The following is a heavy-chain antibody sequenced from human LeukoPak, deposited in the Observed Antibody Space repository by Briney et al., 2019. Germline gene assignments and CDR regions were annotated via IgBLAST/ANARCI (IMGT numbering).Heavy chain of an antibody. CDR2: IRYDGSNK. CDR3: AKDSVKGSGSYSAFDY. D-gene: IGHD3-10*01. V-gene: IGHV3-30*02. J-gene: IGHJ4*02. Sequence: GSLRLSCAASGFTFSSYGMHWVRQAPGKGLEWVAFIRYDGSNKYYADSVKGRFTISRDNSKNTLYLQMNSLRAEDTAVYYCAKDSVKGSGSYSAFDYWGQGTLVTVSS. CDR1: GFTFSSYG.